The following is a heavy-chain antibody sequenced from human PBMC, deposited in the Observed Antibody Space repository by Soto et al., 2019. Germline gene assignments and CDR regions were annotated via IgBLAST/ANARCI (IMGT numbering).Heavy chain of an antibody. CDR2: INHTGST. CDR3: ARGREIFGAVTPFEY. J-gene: IGHJ4*02. Sequence: QVQLQQWGAGLPKPSETMSLTCAVYGAPFSGYYWTWIRQPPGKGLEWIGEINHTGSTKYNPSLTSRVTISLDTSKNQFSLSLRSVTAADTAVYYCARGREIFGAVTPFEYWGQGTQVAFSS. V-gene: IGHV4-34*02. D-gene: IGHD3-3*01. CDR1: GAPFSGYY.